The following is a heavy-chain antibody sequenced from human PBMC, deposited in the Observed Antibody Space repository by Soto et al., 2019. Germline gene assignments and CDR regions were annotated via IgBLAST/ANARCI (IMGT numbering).Heavy chain of an antibody. CDR2: ISWNGITT. CDR3: AKGGMTTVTSKWIGP. V-gene: IGHV3-43*01. Sequence: GGSLRLSCAASGFTFDDYSMHWVRQTPGKGLEWISLISWNGITTHYADSVKGRFTISRDNSKNSLFLQMNGLRKEDSALYYCAKGGMTTVTSKWIGPWGQGTLVTVSS. D-gene: IGHD4-17*01. CDR1: GFTFDDYS. J-gene: IGHJ5*02.